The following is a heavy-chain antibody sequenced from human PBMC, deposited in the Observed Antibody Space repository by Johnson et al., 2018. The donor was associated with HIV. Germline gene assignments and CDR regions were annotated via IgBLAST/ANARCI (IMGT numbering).Heavy chain of an antibody. V-gene: IGHV3-23*04. CDR3: ARGAAFDI. CDR1: GFTFDDYG. J-gene: IGHJ3*02. Sequence: VQLVESGGGVVRPGRSLRLSCAASGFTFDDYGMTWVRQPPGKGLEWVSVISGSGGSTYYADSVKGRFTISRANSKNIVYLQMNSLRAEDTAVYYCARGAAFDIWGQGTMVIVS. CDR2: ISGSGGST.